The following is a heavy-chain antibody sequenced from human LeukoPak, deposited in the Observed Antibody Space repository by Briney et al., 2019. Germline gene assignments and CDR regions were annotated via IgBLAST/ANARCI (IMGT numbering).Heavy chain of an antibody. CDR2: IYYSGST. Sequence: SETLSLTCTVSGGSISSYYWSWIRQPPGKGLEWIGYIYYSGSTNYNPSLKSRVTISVDTSKNQFSLKLSSVTAADTAVYYCARLRNWNYDYWGQGTLVTVSS. CDR3: ARLRNWNYDY. CDR1: GGSISSYY. D-gene: IGHD1-7*01. V-gene: IGHV4-59*01. J-gene: IGHJ4*02.